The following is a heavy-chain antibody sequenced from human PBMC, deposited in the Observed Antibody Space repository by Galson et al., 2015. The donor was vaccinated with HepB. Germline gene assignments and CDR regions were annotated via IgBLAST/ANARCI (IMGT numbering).Heavy chain of an antibody. Sequence: LTCAVSGVSMRSSNWWTWVRQPPGKGLEWIGEVFQSESTNYNPSLKSRVSISIDKSNSQFSLTLNSVTAADTAVYYCVRSTPIVLVAWGQGIQVIVSS. J-gene: IGHJ4*02. D-gene: IGHD1-26*01. V-gene: IGHV4-4*02. CDR2: VFQSEST. CDR3: VRSTPIVLVA. CDR1: GVSMRSSNW.